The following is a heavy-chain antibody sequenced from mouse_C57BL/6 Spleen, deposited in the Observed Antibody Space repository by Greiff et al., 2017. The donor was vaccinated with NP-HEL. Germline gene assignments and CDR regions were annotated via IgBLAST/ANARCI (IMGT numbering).Heavy chain of an antibody. D-gene: IGHD1-2*01. V-gene: IGHV2-6*03. CDR3: AREGGLLRHYAMDY. CDR1: GFSLTSYG. Sequence: KLVESGPGLVAPSQSLSITCTVPGFSLTSYGVHRVRQPPGKGLEWLVVIWSDGSTTYNSALKSRLSISKDNSKSQVFLKMNSLQTDDTAMYYGAREGGLLRHYAMDYWGQGTSVTVSS. J-gene: IGHJ4*01. CDR2: IWSDGST.